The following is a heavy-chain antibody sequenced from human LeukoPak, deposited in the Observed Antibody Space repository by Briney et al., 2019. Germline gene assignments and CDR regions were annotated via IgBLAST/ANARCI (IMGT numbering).Heavy chain of an antibody. V-gene: IGHV5-51*01. J-gene: IGHJ4*02. CDR1: GYSFTSYW. CDR3: ARPRASYSSSWYLFDY. D-gene: IGHD6-13*01. Sequence: AGESLKISCKGSGYSFTSYWIGWVRQMPGKGLEWMGIIYPGDSDTRYSPSFQGQVTISADKSISTAYLQWSSLKASDTAMYYCARPRASYSSSWYLFDYWGQGTLVTVSS. CDR2: IYPGDSDT.